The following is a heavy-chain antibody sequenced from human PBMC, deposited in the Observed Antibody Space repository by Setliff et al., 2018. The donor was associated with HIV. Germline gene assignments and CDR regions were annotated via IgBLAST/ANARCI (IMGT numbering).Heavy chain of an antibody. CDR3: ATDLHWAFDY. CDR1: GFTFSSYS. CDR2: ISSSTYI. J-gene: IGHJ4*02. Sequence: PGGSLRLSCAASGFTFSSYSMNWVRQAPGKGLEWVSSISSSTYIYYADSVKGRFTISRDNAKNSLYLQMNSLRAEDAAVYYCATDLHWAFDYWGQGSLVTVSS. D-gene: IGHD7-27*01. V-gene: IGHV3-21*01.